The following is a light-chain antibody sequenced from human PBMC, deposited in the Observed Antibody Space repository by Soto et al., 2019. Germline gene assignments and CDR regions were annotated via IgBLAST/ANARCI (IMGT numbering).Light chain of an antibody. CDR3: QQRSNWLT. Sequence: EIVLKQSPATLSLSPGERATLSCRASQSVSSSLAWYQQKPSQAPRLLIYSASNRATGIPARFSGSGSGTDFTLTISSLEPEDFAVYYCQQRSNWLTLGGGTKVEIK. CDR1: QSVSSS. V-gene: IGKV3-11*01. J-gene: IGKJ4*01. CDR2: SAS.